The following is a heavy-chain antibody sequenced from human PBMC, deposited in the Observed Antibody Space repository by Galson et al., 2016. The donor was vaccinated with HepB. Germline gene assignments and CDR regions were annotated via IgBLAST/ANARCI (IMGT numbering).Heavy chain of an antibody. Sequence: SVKVSCKASGYTFSSFYLHWVRQAPGQGLEWMGLINPSGGSTTYAQKFQGRVTMTRDTSTSTVYMELGSLTSEDTAVYYCARFWVYPHYYYYYYMAVWGKGTTVTVSS. CDR2: INPSGGST. D-gene: IGHD2-8*01. CDR3: ARFWVYPHYYYYYYMAV. J-gene: IGHJ6*03. CDR1: GYTFSSFY. V-gene: IGHV1-46*01.